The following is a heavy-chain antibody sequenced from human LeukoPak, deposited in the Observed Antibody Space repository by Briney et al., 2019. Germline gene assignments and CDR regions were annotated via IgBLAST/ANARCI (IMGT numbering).Heavy chain of an antibody. D-gene: IGHD5-18*01. CDR2: ISYDGSNK. V-gene: IGHV3-30*18. CDR1: GFTFSSYG. CDR3: AKGTNTAMAPGDY. J-gene: IGHJ4*02. Sequence: PGRSLRLSCAASGFTFSSYGMHRVRQAPGKGLEWVAVISYDGSNKYYADSVKGRFTISRDNSKDTLYLQMNSLRAEDTAVYYCAKGTNTAMAPGDYWGQGTLVTVSS.